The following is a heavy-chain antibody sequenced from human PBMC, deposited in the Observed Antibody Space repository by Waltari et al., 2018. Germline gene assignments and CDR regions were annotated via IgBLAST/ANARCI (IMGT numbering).Heavy chain of an antibody. V-gene: IGHV4-59*08. CDR2: IYYSGST. CDR3: ARRDDSSGYYYGFGAFDI. Sequence: QVQLQESGPGLVKPSETLSLTCTVSGGSISSYYWSWIRQPPGQGLEWIGYIYYSGSTNYNPSLKSRVTIAVDTSKNQFSLKLSSVTAADTAVYYCARRDDSSGYYYGFGAFDIWGQGTTVTVSS. J-gene: IGHJ3*02. CDR1: GGSISSYY. D-gene: IGHD3-22*01.